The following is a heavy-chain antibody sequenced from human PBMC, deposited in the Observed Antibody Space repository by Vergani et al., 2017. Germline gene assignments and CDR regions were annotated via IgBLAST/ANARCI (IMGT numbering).Heavy chain of an antibody. D-gene: IGHD3-16*02. V-gene: IGHV3-21*06. CDR3: ARDRPGQPPFYDYIWGSYRSEGY. CDR1: GFTFSSYT. CDR2: ISSSSIYI. J-gene: IGHJ4*02. Sequence: EVQLVESGGGLVKPGGSLRLSCAASGFTFSSYTMNWVRQAPGKGLEWVSSISSSSIYIYYADSVKGRFTISGDNAKNSMYLQMNSLRAEDTAVYYCARDRPGQPPFYDYIWGSYRSEGYWGQGTLVTVSS.